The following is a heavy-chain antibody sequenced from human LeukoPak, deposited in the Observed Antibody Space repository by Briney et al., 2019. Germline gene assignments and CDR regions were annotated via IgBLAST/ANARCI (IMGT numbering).Heavy chain of an antibody. D-gene: IGHD3-10*01. V-gene: IGHV3-53*01. J-gene: IGHJ4*02. Sequence: PGGSLRLSCAASGFTFSTYSMNWVRQAPGKGLEWVSVIYSGGSTYYADSVKGRFTISRDNSKSTLYIQMNSLRAEDTAVYYCARAKPKNMVRGLIMRRESRYYFDYWGQGTLVTVSS. CDR2: IYSGGST. CDR3: ARAKPKNMVRGLIMRRESRYYFDY. CDR1: GFTFSTYS.